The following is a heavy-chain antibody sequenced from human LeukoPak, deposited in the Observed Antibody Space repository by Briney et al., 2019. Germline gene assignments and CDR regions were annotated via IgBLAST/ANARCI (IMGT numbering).Heavy chain of an antibody. CDR3: ATLYCSSTSCRYNWFDP. CDR1: GYTLTELS. Sequence: GASVKVSCKVSGYTLTELSMHWVRQAPGKGLEWMGGFDPEDGETIYAQKFQGRVTMTEDTSTDTAYMELSSLRSEDTAVYYCATLYCSSTSCRYNWFDPWGQGTLVTVSS. J-gene: IGHJ5*02. V-gene: IGHV1-24*01. CDR2: FDPEDGET. D-gene: IGHD2-2*01.